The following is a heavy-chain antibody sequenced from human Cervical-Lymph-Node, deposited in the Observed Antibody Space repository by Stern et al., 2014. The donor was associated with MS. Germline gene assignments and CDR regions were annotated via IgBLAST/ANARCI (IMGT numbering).Heavy chain of an antibody. CDR3: ARATDL. Sequence: QVQLQESGPGLLRPSETLSLTCTVSGASITSYYWSWIRQPPGNGLEWIGYIYYSGTTNYNASLKGRVAISIDTSKTQFSLRLSSVTAADTAVYYCARATDLWGQGTLVTVSS. CDR2: IYYSGTT. CDR1: GASITSYY. J-gene: IGHJ5*02. V-gene: IGHV4-59*01.